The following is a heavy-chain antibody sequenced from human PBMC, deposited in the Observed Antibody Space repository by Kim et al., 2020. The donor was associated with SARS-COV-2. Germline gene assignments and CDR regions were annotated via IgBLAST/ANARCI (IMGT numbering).Heavy chain of an antibody. D-gene: IGHD6-19*01. J-gene: IGHJ4*02. CDR1: GFTFSSYG. Sequence: GGSLRLSCAASGFTFSSYGMHWVRQAPGKGLEWVAVISYDGSNKYYADSVKGRFTISRDNSKNTLYLQMNSLRAEDTAVYYCAKDLSGWYLDYWGQGTLVTVSS. V-gene: IGHV3-30*18. CDR3: AKDLSGWYLDY. CDR2: ISYDGSNK.